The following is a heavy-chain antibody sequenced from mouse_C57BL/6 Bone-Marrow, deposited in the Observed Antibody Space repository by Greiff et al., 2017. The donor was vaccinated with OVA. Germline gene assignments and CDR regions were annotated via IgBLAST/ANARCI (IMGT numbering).Heavy chain of an antibody. CDR1: GFTFSDYG. CDR2: ISSGSSNI. CDR3: ARTYDYDY. V-gene: IGHV5-17*01. D-gene: IGHD2-4*01. J-gene: IGHJ2*01. Sequence: EVQLLESGGGLVKPGGSLKLSCAASGFTFSDYGMHWVRQAPEQGLEWVAYISSGSSNIYYAYTVKGRFTISRDNAKDTLFLHMTSLRSEDTAMYYCARTYDYDYWGQGTTLTVSS.